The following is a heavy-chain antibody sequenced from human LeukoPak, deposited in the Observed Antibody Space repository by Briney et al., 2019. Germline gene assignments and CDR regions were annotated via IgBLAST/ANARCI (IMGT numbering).Heavy chain of an antibody. CDR1: GGSISSYY. V-gene: IGHV4-4*07. CDR2: IYTSGST. J-gene: IGHJ4*02. D-gene: IGHD6-6*01. Sequence: PSETLSLTCTVSGGSISSYYWSWIRQPAGKGLEWIGRIYTSGSTNYNPSLKSRVTMSVDTSKNQSSLKLSSVTAADTAVYYCARDSAYSSSVSFDYWAREPWSPSPQ. CDR3: ARDSAYSSSVSFDY.